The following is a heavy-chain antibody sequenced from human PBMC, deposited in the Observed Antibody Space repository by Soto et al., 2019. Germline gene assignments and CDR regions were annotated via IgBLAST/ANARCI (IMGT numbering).Heavy chain of an antibody. CDR2: ISNSGST. CDR1: GGSVTSDEDY. Sequence: RSETLSLTCTVSGGSVTSDEDYWTWIRQSPGKGLEWIGYISNSGSTGYNPSLKTRLSMSVDRSKNQFTLRLTSVTAADTAVYFCATESGSTYGYFDHWGQGTQVTV. V-gene: IGHV4-30-4*01. D-gene: IGHD5-18*01. J-gene: IGHJ4*02. CDR3: ATESGSTYGYFDH.